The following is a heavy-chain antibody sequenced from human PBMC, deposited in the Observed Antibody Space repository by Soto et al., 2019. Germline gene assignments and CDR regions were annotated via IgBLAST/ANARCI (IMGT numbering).Heavy chain of an antibody. V-gene: IGHV2-5*02. J-gene: IGHJ4*01. D-gene: IGHD6-19*01. CDR1: GFSFSISQVG. CDR2: IYWEDGK. Sequence: QITLNESGTTLMKPTTTLTLTCTFSGFSFSISQVGVGWNRHPPGKAQEWLALIYWEDGKRYTPSLRNRLSIAKDTARNQVVLTMANVNLVDSSTYNCAHRLGGSMSGWDNGYFDFWRRGALVTV. CDR3: AHRLGGSMSGWDNGYFDF.